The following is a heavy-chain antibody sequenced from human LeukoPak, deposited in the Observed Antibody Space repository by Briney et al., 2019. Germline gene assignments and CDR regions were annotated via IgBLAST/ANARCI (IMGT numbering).Heavy chain of an antibody. D-gene: IGHD2-2*01. CDR3: ARDDIVVVPAVTAGYYGMDV. CDR1: GDTFTSYA. CDR2: INAGNGNT. V-gene: IGHV1-3*01. Sequence: CSVSGDTFTSYAMHWVRQAPGQRLEWMGWINAGNGNTKYSQKFQGRVTITRDTSATIAYMELSSLRSEDTAVYYCARDDIVVVPAVTAGYYGMDVWGQGTTVTVSS. J-gene: IGHJ6*02.